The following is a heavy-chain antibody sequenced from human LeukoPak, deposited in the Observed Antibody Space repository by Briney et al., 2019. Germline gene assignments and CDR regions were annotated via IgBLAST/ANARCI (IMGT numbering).Heavy chain of an antibody. J-gene: IGHJ4*02. V-gene: IGHV3-7*03. CDR2: IKPDGREK. D-gene: IGHD2-15*01. CDR3: ATGYCNGVTSSRSY. CDR1: GITYSSYW. Sequence: GGSLRLSCTATGITYSSYWMNWVRQVPGKGPEWLANIKPDGREKNCVDSVKGRFTISRDNAKNSLYLQMNSLRAEDTAVYFCATGYCNGVTSSRSYWGQGTPVTVSS.